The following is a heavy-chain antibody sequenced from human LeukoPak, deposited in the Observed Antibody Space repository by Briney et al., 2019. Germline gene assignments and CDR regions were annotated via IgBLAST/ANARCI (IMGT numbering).Heavy chain of an antibody. CDR2: IYYSGST. Sequence: PSETLSLTCTASGGSISSYYWSWIRQPPGKGLEWIGYIYYSGSTNYNPSLKSRVTISVDTSKNQFSLKLSSVTAADTAVYYCARGDSSGYYYLVAFDIWGQGTMVTVSS. V-gene: IGHV4-59*01. J-gene: IGHJ3*02. CDR1: GGSISSYY. D-gene: IGHD3-22*01. CDR3: ARGDSSGYYYLVAFDI.